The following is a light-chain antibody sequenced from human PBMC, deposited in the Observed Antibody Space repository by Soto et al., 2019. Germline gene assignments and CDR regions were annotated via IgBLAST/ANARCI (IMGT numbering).Light chain of an antibody. CDR2: AAS. Sequence: TPLTQSPSSLSASVGDRVTITCRASQGISSYLAWYQQKPGKAPKLLIYAASTLQSGVPSRFSGSGSGTDFTLTISSLQPEDFATYYCQQYNTFWTFGQGTKVDI. CDR3: QQYNTFWT. V-gene: IGKV1-9*01. CDR1: QGISSY. J-gene: IGKJ1*01.